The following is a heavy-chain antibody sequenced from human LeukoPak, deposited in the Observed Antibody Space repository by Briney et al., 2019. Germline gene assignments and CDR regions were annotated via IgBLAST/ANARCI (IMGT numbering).Heavy chain of an antibody. D-gene: IGHD6-13*01. J-gene: IGHJ4*02. CDR2: INYSGST. Sequence: SETLSLTCTVSGGSISSYYWSWIRQPPGKGLEWIGYINYSGSTNYNPSLKSRVTISVDTSKNQFSLKLSSVTAADTAVYYCARGEQQLVDYWGQGTLVTVSS. CDR3: ARGEQQLVDY. CDR1: GGSISSYY. V-gene: IGHV4-59*01.